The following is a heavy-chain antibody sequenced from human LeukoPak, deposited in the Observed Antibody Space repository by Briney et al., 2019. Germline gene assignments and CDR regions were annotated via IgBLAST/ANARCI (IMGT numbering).Heavy chain of an antibody. Sequence: GGSLRLSCAASGFTFSSYRMNWVRQAPGKGPEWVSYISSGTIYYADSVKGRFTISRDNAKNSLYLQMNSLRDEDTAVYYCAREDGSGSYLVYWGQGTLVTVSS. V-gene: IGHV3-48*02. CDR2: ISSGTI. CDR3: AREDGSGSYLVY. CDR1: GFTFSSYR. J-gene: IGHJ4*02. D-gene: IGHD3-10*01.